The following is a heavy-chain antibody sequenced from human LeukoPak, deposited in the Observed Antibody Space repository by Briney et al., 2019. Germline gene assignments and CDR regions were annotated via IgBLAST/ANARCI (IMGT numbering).Heavy chain of an antibody. J-gene: IGHJ3*02. Sequence: SENLSLTCTVSGGSISSYYWSWIRQPAGKGLEWIGRIYSSGGTDYNPSLKSRVTMSVDTSKNQFSLKLRSVTAADTAVYYCARGIAAASERAFDIWGQGTMVTVSS. CDR2: IYSSGGT. D-gene: IGHD6-13*01. CDR3: ARGIAAASERAFDI. V-gene: IGHV4-4*07. CDR1: GGSISSYY.